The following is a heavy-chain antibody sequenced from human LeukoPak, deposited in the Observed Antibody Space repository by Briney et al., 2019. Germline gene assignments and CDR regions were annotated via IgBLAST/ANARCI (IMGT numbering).Heavy chain of an antibody. CDR2: TNPSGGST. D-gene: IGHD5-18*01. CDR3: ARAFALGGAMVTSYWFDP. J-gene: IGHJ5*02. V-gene: IGHV1-46*01. Sequence: ASVKVSCKASGYTFTSYYMHWVRQAPGQGLEWMGITNPSGGSTSYAQKFQGRVTMTRDTSISTAYMELSRLRSDDTAVYYCARAFALGGAMVTSYWFDPWGGGTLVTVSS. CDR1: GYTFTSYY.